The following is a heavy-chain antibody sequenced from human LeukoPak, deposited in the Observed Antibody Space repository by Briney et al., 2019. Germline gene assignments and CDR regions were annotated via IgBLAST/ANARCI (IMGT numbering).Heavy chain of an antibody. CDR3: ARGDFSGGYCYDY. CDR1: RGSISLYH. Sequence: SETLSLTCTVSRGSISLYHWSWIRQPPGKGLEWIGHIYYSGSANYNPSLKSRVTISIDTSKNQFSLKLSSVTAADTAVYYCARGDFSGGYCYDYWGQGTLVTVSS. V-gene: IGHV4-59*01. CDR2: IYYSGSA. D-gene: IGHD2-15*01. J-gene: IGHJ4*02.